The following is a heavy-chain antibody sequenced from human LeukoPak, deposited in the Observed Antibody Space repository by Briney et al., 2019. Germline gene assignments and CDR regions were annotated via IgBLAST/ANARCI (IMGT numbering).Heavy chain of an antibody. V-gene: IGHV3-33*01. CDR1: GFTFGNYG. Sequence: GGSLRLSCAASGFTFGNYGVHWVRQAPGKGLEWVAVIWFDGGNKYYADSVKGRFNISRDNSKNTLYLQMNSLGAEDTAVYYCARDRYNWNSPRYFDLWGRGTLVTVSS. J-gene: IGHJ2*01. CDR2: IWFDGGNK. D-gene: IGHD1-7*01. CDR3: ARDRYNWNSPRYFDL.